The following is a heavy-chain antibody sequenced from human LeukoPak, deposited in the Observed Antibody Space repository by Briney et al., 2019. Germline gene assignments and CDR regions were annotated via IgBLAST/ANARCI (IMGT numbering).Heavy chain of an antibody. J-gene: IGHJ4*02. CDR1: GYFFTDYY. D-gene: IGHD1-26*01. CDR3: ARSRAFSGLLGY. V-gene: IGHV1-2*02. Sequence: ASVKVSCKASGYFFTDYYMHWVRQAPGQGLEWMGWINPNSGGTNYAQKFQGRVTMTRDTSISTAYMELSRLISGDTAVYYCARSRAFSGLLGYWGQGTLVSVSS. CDR2: INPNSGGT.